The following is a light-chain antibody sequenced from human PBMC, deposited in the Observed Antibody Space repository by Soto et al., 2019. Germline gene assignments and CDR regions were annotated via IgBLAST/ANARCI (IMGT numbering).Light chain of an antibody. Sequence: AIQLTQSPSSLSASVGDRVTITCRASQSIGSSAFAWYQQKPGKPPNLLIYDVSNLQRGVPTRFSGSGSGTDFTLTISSLQPEDFATYYCQQFDTYPLTFGQGTRLDIK. J-gene: IGKJ5*01. CDR3: QQFDTYPLT. CDR2: DVS. CDR1: QSIGSSA. V-gene: IGKV1-13*02.